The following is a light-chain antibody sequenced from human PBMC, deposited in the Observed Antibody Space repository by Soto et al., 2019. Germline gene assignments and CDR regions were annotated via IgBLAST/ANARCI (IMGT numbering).Light chain of an antibody. CDR1: QSVSSN. CDR3: QQYNNWPPGT. J-gene: IGKJ1*01. CDR2: GAS. Sequence: EIVMTQSPATLSVSPGERATISCRASQSVSSNLAWYQQKPGQAPRLLIYGASTRATGIPARFSGSGSGTEFTLTISSRQSEDFAVYYCQQYNNWPPGTFGQGTKVEIK. V-gene: IGKV3-15*01.